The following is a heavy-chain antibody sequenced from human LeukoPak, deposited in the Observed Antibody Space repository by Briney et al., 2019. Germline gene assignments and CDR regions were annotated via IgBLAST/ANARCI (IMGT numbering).Heavy chain of an antibody. J-gene: IGHJ3*02. CDR2: IYYTGST. Sequence: PSETLSLTCTVSGGSISSDTYYWGWIRQPPGKGLEWIASIYYTGSTYYNPSLKSRVTISVDTSKNQFSLKLSSVTAADTAVYYCARDSANGDLHAFDIWGQGTMVTVSS. CDR1: GGSISSDTYY. CDR3: ARDSANGDLHAFDI. V-gene: IGHV4-39*07. D-gene: IGHD4-17*01.